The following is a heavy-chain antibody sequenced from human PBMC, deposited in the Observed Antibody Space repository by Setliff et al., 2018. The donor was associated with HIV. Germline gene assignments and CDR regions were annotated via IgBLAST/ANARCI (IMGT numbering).Heavy chain of an antibody. CDR3: AKVLDTTGYYYFDF. D-gene: IGHD3-22*01. CDR2: ISWDGTKT. J-gene: IGHJ4*02. Sequence: SCKASGYTFTSYYMHWVRQAPGKGLEWVALISWDGTKTSYADSVRGRFTISRDGSKSTLYLDMSSLRSEDTAVYYCAKVLDTTGYYYFDFWGQGTLVTVSS. CDR1: GYTFTSYY. V-gene: IGHV3-30*18.